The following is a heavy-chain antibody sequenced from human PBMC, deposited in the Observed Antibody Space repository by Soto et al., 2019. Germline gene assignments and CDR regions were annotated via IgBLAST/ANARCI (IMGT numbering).Heavy chain of an antibody. V-gene: IGHV1-18*01. J-gene: IGHJ4*02. CDR3: ARDPGFRSDY. CDR2: ISAYNGNP. Sequence: QGQLVQSGAEVKKPGASVKVSCKASGYTVTSYGLSWVRQAPGQGLEWMGWISAYNGNPNYAQKLQGRVTMTTDTYTSTDYMALRSLRSDDTDVYSCARDPGFRSDYWGQGTLVTVSS. D-gene: IGHD3-9*01. CDR1: GYTVTSYG.